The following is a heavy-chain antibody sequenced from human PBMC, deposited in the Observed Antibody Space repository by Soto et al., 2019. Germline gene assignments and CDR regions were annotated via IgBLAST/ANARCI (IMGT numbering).Heavy chain of an antibody. D-gene: IGHD3-22*01. CDR1: GFTFSDYY. J-gene: IGHJ4*02. CDR2: ISSSGDII. V-gene: IGHV3-11*01. CDR3: ARDLGYYDSSGYLDY. Sequence: GGSLRLSCASSGFTFSDYYMSWIRQAPGKGLEWVSYISSSGDIIYYADSMKGRFTISRDNAKNSLYLQMNNLRAEDTAVYYCARDLGYYDSSGYLDYWGQGTLVTVSS.